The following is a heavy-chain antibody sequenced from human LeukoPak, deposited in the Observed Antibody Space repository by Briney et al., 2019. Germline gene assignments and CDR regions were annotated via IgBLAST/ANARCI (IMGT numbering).Heavy chain of an antibody. V-gene: IGHV4-39*01. J-gene: IGHJ3*02. D-gene: IGHD1-26*01. Sequence: PSETLSLTCTVSGGSISSSSYYWGWIRQPPGKGLEWIGSIYYSGSTYYNPSLKSRVTISVDTSKNQFSLKLSSVTAADTAVYYCASRPTSRGAFDIWGQGTMVTVSS. CDR3: ASRPTSRGAFDI. CDR1: GGSISSSSYY. CDR2: IYYSGST.